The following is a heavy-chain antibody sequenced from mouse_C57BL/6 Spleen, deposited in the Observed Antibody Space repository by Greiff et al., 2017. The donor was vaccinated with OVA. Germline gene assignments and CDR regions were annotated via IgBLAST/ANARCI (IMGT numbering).Heavy chain of an antibody. Sequence: EVQVVESGPELVKPGASVKIPCKASGYTFTDYNMDWVKQSHGKSLEWIGDINPNNGGTIYNQKFKGKATLTVDKSSSTAYMELRSLTSEDTAVYYCARSKVIRGSLTSYAMDYWGQGTSVTVSS. V-gene: IGHV1-18*01. J-gene: IGHJ4*01. CDR2: INPNNGGT. D-gene: IGHD2-4*01. CDR1: GYTFTDYN. CDR3: ARSKVIRGSLTSYAMDY.